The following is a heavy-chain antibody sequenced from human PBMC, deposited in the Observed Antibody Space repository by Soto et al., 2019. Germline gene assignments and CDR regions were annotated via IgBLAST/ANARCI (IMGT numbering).Heavy chain of an antibody. J-gene: IGHJ4*02. D-gene: IGHD5-18*01. Sequence: EVQLVESGGGLVQPGGSLRLSCAASGFTFSSYWMSWVRQAPGKGLEWVANIKQDGSEKYYVDSVKGRFTISRDNAKNSLYLQMNSLRAEDTAVYYCSRDSEDSYGYGPFDYWGQGTLVTVSS. CDR2: IKQDGSEK. CDR3: SRDSEDSYGYGPFDY. V-gene: IGHV3-7*03. CDR1: GFTFSSYW.